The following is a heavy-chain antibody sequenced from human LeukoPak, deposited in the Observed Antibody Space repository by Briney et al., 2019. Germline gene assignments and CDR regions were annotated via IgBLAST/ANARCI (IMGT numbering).Heavy chain of an antibody. V-gene: IGHV4-4*07. J-gene: IGHJ5*02. CDR2: IYTSGST. CDR3: ARDQGGTEDYDFWSGYSDWFDP. Sequence: SETLSLTCTVSGGSISSYYWSWIRQPAGKGLEWIGRIYTSGSTNYNPSLKSRVTVSVDTSKNQFSLKLSSVTAADTAVYYCARDQGGTEDYDFWSGYSDWFDPWGQGTLVTVSS. CDR1: GGSISSYY. D-gene: IGHD3-3*01.